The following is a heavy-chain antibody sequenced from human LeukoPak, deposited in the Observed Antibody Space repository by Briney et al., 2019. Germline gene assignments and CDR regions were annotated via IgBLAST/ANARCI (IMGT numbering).Heavy chain of an antibody. J-gene: IGHJ4*02. D-gene: IGHD3-9*01. CDR3: ARALYYDILTGYYMY. Sequence: ASVKVSCKASGYTFTGYYMHCVRQAPGQGLEWMGWINPNSGGTNYAQKLQGRVTMTTDTSTSTAYMELRSLRSDDTAVYYCARALYYDILTGYYMYWGQGTLVTVSS. CDR2: INPNSGGT. V-gene: IGHV1-2*02. CDR1: GYTFTGYY.